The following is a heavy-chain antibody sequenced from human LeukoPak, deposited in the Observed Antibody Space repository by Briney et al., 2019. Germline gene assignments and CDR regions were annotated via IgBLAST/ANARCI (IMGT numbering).Heavy chain of an antibody. Sequence: PGGSLRLSCAASGFTFSTYAMSWVRQASGKGLEWVGRIRTKVNSYATAYAASVKGRFTISRDDSKNTAYLQMNSLKTEDTAVYYCTRSAGGTFDYWGQGTLVTVSS. J-gene: IGHJ4*02. CDR1: GFTFSTYA. CDR2: IRTKVNSYAT. V-gene: IGHV3-73*01. D-gene: IGHD1-26*01. CDR3: TRSAGGTFDY.